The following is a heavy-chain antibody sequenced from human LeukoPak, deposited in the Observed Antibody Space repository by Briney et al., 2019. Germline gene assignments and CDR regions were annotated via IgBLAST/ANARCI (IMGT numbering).Heavy chain of an antibody. D-gene: IGHD4-11*01. CDR1: GGSISSYH. V-gene: IGHV4-4*07. CDR2: IYTSGST. J-gene: IGHJ4*02. CDR3: ARVDSHWRGFDY. Sequence: SETLSLTCIVSGGSISSYHWSWIRQSAGKGLEWIGRIYTSGSTNYNPSLKSRVTMSVDTSKNQFSLRLSSVTAADTAVYYCARVDSHWRGFDYWDQGTLVTVSS.